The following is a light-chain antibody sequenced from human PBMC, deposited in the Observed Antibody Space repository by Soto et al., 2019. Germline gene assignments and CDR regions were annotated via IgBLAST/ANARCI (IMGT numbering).Light chain of an antibody. CDR3: QQYGSSRWT. V-gene: IGKV3-20*01. CDR1: QRVSNTY. Sequence: PGERATLSCRASQRVSNTYLAWYQQKPGQAPRPLISAASTRATGTPDRFSGSGSGSDFTLTISRLEPEDSAIYYCQQYGSSRWTFGQGTKVEIK. J-gene: IGKJ1*01. CDR2: AAS.